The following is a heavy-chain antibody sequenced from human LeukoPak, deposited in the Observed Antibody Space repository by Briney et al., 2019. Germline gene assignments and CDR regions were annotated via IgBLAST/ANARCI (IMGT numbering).Heavy chain of an antibody. V-gene: IGHV3-66*01. CDR3: AREAWCSSTSCYDGTDY. J-gene: IGHJ4*02. D-gene: IGHD2-2*01. CDR1: GFTVSGNY. Sequence: PGGSLRLSCAASGFTVSGNYMSWVRQAPGKGLEWVSTIYSGGKTYYADSVKGRFTISRDNAKNSLYLQMNSLRAEDTAVYYCAREAWCSSTSCYDGTDYWGQGTLVTVSS. CDR2: IYSGGKT.